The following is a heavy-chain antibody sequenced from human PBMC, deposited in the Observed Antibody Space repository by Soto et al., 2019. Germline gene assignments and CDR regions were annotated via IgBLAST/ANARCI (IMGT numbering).Heavy chain of an antibody. Sequence: GASVNVSCKASGYTFTGRYIHWVRQAPEQGPEWMGEIGPETGATRYAQKFQGRVTMTRDMSITTVYMELNNLSPDDTAVYYCGRGRSGQIVVFYWGQGTPVTVSS. CDR2: IGPETGAT. D-gene: IGHD1-26*01. J-gene: IGHJ4*02. CDR1: GYTFTGRY. CDR3: GRGRSGQIVVFY. V-gene: IGHV1-2*02.